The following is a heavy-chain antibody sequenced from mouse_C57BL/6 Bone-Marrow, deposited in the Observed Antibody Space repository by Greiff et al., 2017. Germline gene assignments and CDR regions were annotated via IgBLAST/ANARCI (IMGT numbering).Heavy chain of an antibody. CDR2: ISSGGSYT. CDR3: AREGGYLFAY. V-gene: IGHV5-6*02. CDR1: GFTFSSYG. J-gene: IGHJ3*01. Sequence: DVKLVESGGDLVKPGGSLKLSCAASGFTFSSYGMSWVRQTPDKRLEWVATISSGGSYTYYPDSVKGRFTISRDNAKNTLYLQMSSLKSEDTAMYYCAREGGYLFAYWGQGTLVTVSA. D-gene: IGHD3-1*01.